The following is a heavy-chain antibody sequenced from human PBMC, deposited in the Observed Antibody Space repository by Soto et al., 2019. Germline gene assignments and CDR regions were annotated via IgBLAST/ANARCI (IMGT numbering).Heavy chain of an antibody. V-gene: IGHV1-69*13. J-gene: IGHJ5*02. CDR3: ARYWRAVAGPGFSWFAP. CDR1: GGTFSGYG. CDR2: IIPIFGTA. D-gene: IGHD6-19*01. Sequence: GAAGKVSSKASGGTFSGYGISWVRQAPGLRLKWMGGIIPIFGTANYAQKFQGRVTITADESTSTAYMELSSLRSEDTAVYYCARYWRAVAGPGFSWFAPWGKGTLVTVST.